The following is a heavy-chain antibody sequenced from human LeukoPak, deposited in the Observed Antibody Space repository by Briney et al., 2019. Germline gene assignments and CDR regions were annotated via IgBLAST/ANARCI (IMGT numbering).Heavy chain of an antibody. CDR2: IKQDGSER. V-gene: IGHV3-7*01. D-gene: IGHD4-11*01. CDR3: ARDGYSNGLDY. CDR1: GFTFSNFW. Sequence: PGGTLRLSCAASGFTFSNFWMSWVRQAPGKGLEWVANIKQDGSERYYVDSVKGRFTISRDNAKNSLYLQMNSLRAEDTAVYYCARDGYSNGLDYWGQGTLVIVSS. J-gene: IGHJ4*02.